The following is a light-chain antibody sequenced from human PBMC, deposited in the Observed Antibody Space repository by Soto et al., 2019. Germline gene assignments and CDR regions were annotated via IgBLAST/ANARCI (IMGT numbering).Light chain of an antibody. CDR2: DNG. CDR3: GTWDNSLSAV. J-gene: IGLJ2*01. CDR1: SSNIGGNS. Sequence: QSVMTQPPSVSAAPGQKVTISCSGSSSNIGGNSVSWYQQLPGTAPKLLIYDNGKRSSGIPDRFSGSQSGTSATLGITGLQTGDEADYYCGTWDNSLSAVFGGGTKLTVL. V-gene: IGLV1-51*01.